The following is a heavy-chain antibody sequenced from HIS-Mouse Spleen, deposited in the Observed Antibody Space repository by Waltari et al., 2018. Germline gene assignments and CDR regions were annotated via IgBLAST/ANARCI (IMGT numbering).Heavy chain of an antibody. J-gene: IGHJ4*02. CDR3: AKDKHHAFDY. CDR2: ISYDGSNK. Sequence: QVQLVESGGGVVQPGRSLRLSCAASGFTFSSYGMHWVRQAPGKWLGLVAVISYDGSNKYDADSVKCRFTISRDNSKNTLYLQMNSLRAEDTAVYYCAKDKHHAFDYWGQGTLVTVSS. CDR1: GFTFSSYG. V-gene: IGHV3-30*18.